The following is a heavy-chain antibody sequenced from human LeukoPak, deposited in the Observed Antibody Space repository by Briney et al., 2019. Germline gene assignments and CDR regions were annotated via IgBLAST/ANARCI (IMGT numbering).Heavy chain of an antibody. V-gene: IGHV3-23*01. D-gene: IGHD6-19*01. J-gene: IGHJ5*01. Sequence: GGSLRLSCTASGFAFSDYAMSWLRQPPGKGLEWVSTINANSGTTSYAASVRGRFTISRDNSKNTLYLQLNTLRADDTATYYCAKPISGGLAVTADWFHPWGQGTLVVVSS. CDR2: INANSGTT. CDR3: AKPISGGLAVTADWFHP. CDR1: GFAFSDYA.